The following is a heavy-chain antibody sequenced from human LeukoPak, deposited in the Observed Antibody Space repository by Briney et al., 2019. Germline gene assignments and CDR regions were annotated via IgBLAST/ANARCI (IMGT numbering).Heavy chain of an antibody. CDR1: GFTFSRCA. D-gene: IGHD2-21*01. V-gene: IGHV3-23*01. CDR3: AKLSDDYYFYGMDV. Sequence: GGSLRLSCAASGFTFSRCAMSWVRQAPGKGLEWVSVISGRGGSAYYADSVKGRFTISRDSSKNTLYLQMSSLRAEDTAVYYCAKLSDDYYFYGMDVWGQGTTVTVSS. J-gene: IGHJ6*02. CDR2: ISGRGGSA.